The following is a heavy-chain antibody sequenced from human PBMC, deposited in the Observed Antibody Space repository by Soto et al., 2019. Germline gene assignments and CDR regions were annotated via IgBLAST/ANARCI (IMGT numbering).Heavy chain of an antibody. CDR3: ARSKYSDDIDFKIGF. D-gene: IGHD3-3*01. V-gene: IGHV3-30*03. CDR2: ISFDGSDK. J-gene: IGHJ4*02. Sequence: QVQLVESGGGVVQPGRSLRLSCAASGFTFSSYGMHWVRQAPGKGLEWVAVISFDGSDKYYGDSVKGRFTVSRDNSKNTLYVQMNSLRAEDTAVYYCARSKYSDDIDFKIGFWGQGTLVTVSS. CDR1: GFTFSSYG.